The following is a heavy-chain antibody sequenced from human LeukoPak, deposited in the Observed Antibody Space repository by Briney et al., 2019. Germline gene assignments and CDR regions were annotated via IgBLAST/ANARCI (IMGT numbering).Heavy chain of an antibody. V-gene: IGHV3-74*01. J-gene: IGHJ4*02. CDR3: ASAYYYDSSGYNGGGFDY. Sequence: GGSLRLSCAASGFTFSNHWLHWVRQAPGKGLVWVSGIQGDGTDTIYADSVKGRFTISRDNAKNSLYLQMNSLRAEDTAVYYCASAYYYDSSGYNGGGFDYWGQGTLVTVSS. CDR1: GFTFSNHW. D-gene: IGHD3-22*01. CDR2: IQGDGTDT.